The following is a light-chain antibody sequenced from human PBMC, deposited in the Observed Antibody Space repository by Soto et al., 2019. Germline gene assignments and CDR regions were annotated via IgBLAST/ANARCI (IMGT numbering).Light chain of an antibody. CDR1: QSISNF. CDR3: QQSYSAPRT. V-gene: IGKV1-39*01. CDR2: AAS. J-gene: IGKJ2*01. Sequence: DIQMTQSPSSLSASVGDRVTITCRASQSISNFLNWYQQKPGKAPKLLISAASSLQGGVPSRFSGSGSETDFTLTISSLQPEDFATYYCQQSYSAPRTFGQGTKLEIK.